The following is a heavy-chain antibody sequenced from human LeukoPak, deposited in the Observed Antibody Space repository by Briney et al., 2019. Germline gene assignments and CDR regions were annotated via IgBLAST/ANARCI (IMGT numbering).Heavy chain of an antibody. CDR1: GGTFGSYT. CDR2: IIPLFGTT. Sequence: SVKVSCKASGGTFGSYTISWVRQAPGQGLEWMGGIIPLFGTTKYAQKFQGRVTVTADESTGTAYMELNSLMSEDTAVYYCARERDVVVVPGTILGYYFDYWGQGTLVTVSS. V-gene: IGHV1-69*01. J-gene: IGHJ4*02. D-gene: IGHD2-21*01. CDR3: ARERDVVVVPGTILGYYFDY.